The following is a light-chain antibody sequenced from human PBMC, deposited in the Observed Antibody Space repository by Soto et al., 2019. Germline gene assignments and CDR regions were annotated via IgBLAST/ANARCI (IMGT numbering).Light chain of an antibody. V-gene: IGLV2-14*01. CDR2: DVT. J-gene: IGLJ2*01. CDR1: SSDVGGYNF. Sequence: QCVLTQPASVSGSPGQSITIPCTGTSSDVGGYNFVSWYQQYPGKAPKLMIYDVTNRPSGVSNRFSASKSGNTASLTISGLQAEDEANYYCSSYTSSSTLVVFGGGTKLTVL. CDR3: SSYTSSSTLVV.